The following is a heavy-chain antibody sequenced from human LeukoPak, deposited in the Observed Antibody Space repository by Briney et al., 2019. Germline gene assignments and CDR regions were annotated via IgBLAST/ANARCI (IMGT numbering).Heavy chain of an antibody. V-gene: IGHV4-59*01. CDR2: IYYSGST. CDR1: GGSISSYY. J-gene: IGHJ3*02. Sequence: SETLSLTCTVSGGSISSYYWSWIRQPPGKGLEWIGYIYYSGSTNYNPSLKSRVTISVDTSKNQFSLKLSSVTAADTAVYYCARDHVDSSVDAFDIWGQGTMVTVSS. D-gene: IGHD3-22*01. CDR3: ARDHVDSSVDAFDI.